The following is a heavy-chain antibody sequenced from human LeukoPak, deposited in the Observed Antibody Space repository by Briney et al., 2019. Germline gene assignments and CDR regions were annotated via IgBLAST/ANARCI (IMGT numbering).Heavy chain of an antibody. D-gene: IGHD7-27*01. CDR3: ARDGTGDFSFDY. CDR1: GYTFTSYA. Sequence: AASVKVSCKASGYTFTSYAMHWVRQAPGQRLEWIGWINAGNGNTKYSQKFQGRVTITRDTSASTAYMELSSLRSEDTAVYYCARDGTGDFSFDYWGQGTLVTVSS. V-gene: IGHV1-3*01. CDR2: INAGNGNT. J-gene: IGHJ4*02.